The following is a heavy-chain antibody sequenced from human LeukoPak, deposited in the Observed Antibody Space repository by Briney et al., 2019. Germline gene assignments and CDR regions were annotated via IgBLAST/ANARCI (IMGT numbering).Heavy chain of an antibody. CDR1: GFTFDDYA. D-gene: IGHD6-13*01. J-gene: IGHJ4*02. CDR2: ISWNSGSI. CDR3: AKGGIAAAVGNFFDY. V-gene: IGHV3-9*01. Sequence: PGRSLRLSCAASGFTFDDYAMHWVRQAPGKGLEWVSGISWNSGSIGYADSVKGRFTISRDNAKNSLYLQMNSLRAEDTALYYCAKGGIAAAVGNFFDYWGQGTLVTVSS.